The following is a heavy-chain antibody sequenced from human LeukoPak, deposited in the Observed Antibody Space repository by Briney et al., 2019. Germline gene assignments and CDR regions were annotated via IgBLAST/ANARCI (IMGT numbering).Heavy chain of an antibody. D-gene: IGHD2-8*01. V-gene: IGHV4-59*03. CDR1: GGSISSYY. CDR3: ALAPNSNWFDF. J-gene: IGHJ5*01. CDR2: IHYSGSS. Sequence: SETLSLTCTVSGGSISSYYWSWIRQSPGKGLEWIGNIHYSGSSVYNPSLKSRGTISIDTSRKQFFLKLNSVTAADTAVYFCALAPNSNWFDFWGPGTLVTVSS.